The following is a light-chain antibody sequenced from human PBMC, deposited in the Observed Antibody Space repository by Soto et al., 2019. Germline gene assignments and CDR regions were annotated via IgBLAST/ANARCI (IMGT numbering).Light chain of an antibody. CDR3: QQLNTYPVT. J-gene: IGKJ4*01. CDR2: DAS. CDR1: QSVSSY. V-gene: IGKV3-11*01. Sequence: EIVLTQSPATLSLSPGERATLSCRASQSVSSYLAWYQQKPGQPPRLLIYDASNRATGIPARFSGSGSGTDFTLTISSLEPEDFATYYCQQLNTYPVTFGGGTKV.